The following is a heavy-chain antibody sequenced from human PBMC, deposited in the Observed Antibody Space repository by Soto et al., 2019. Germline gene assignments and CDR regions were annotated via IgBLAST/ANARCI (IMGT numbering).Heavy chain of an antibody. J-gene: IGHJ5*02. CDR3: ARHRRSSGWKVSGDWFDP. D-gene: IGHD6-19*01. CDR1: GGSITSSY. CDR2: IYDTGISGYTPST. V-gene: IGHV4-59*08. Sequence: SETLSLTCTVSGGSITSSYWSWIRRPPGKGLEWIAYIYDTGISGYTPSTSYNPSLKSRVTMSVDTSKSQFSLKLSSVTAADTAVYYCARHRRSSGWKVSGDWFDPWGQGTLVTVS.